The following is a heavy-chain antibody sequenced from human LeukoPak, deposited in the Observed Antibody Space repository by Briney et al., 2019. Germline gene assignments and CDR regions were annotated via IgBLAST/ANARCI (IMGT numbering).Heavy chain of an antibody. CDR3: ASSPGYYFDY. V-gene: IGHV4-30-4*08. CDR1: GVSISSGTYY. D-gene: IGHD7-27*01. J-gene: IGHJ4*02. CDR2: VSYSGTT. Sequence: SQTLSLTCTVSGVSISSGTYYWSWIRQPPGKGLEWIGYVSYSGTTYYNPSLKSRLTISVDTSNHQFSLKLSSVTAADTAVYYCASSPGYYFDYWGQGTLVTVST.